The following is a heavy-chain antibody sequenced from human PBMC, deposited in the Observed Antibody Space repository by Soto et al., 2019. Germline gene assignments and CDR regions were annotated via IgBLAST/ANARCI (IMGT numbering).Heavy chain of an antibody. D-gene: IGHD2-2*02. CDR3: ARDRDIVVVPAAISNYYYGMDV. J-gene: IGHJ6*02. V-gene: IGHV1-18*04. CDR2: ISAYNGNT. Sequence: QVQLVQSGAEVKKPGASVKVSCKASGYTLTSYGISWVRQAPGQGLEWMGWISAYNGNTNYAQKLQGRVTMTTDTSTSTAYMELRSLRSDDTAVYYCARDRDIVVVPAAISNYYYGMDVWGQGTTVTVSS. CDR1: GYTLTSYG.